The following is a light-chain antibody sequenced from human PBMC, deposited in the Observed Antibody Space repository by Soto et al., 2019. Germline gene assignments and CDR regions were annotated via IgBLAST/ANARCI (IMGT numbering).Light chain of an antibody. CDR3: QSYDSSLSAAV. CDR1: SSNIGSNT. V-gene: IGLV1-40*01. Sequence: QSVLTQPPSASGTPGQRVTISCSGSSSNIGSNTVNWYQQLPGTAPKLLIFDYSIRPSGVPDRFSASKSGTSASLAITGLQAEDEADYYCQSYDSSLSAAVFGGGTKLTVL. CDR2: DYS. J-gene: IGLJ3*02.